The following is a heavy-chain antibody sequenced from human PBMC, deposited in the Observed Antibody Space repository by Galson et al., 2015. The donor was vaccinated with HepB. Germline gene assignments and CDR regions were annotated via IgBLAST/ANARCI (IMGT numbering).Heavy chain of an antibody. J-gene: IGHJ4*02. CDR2: ISGYNGNT. CDR1: GYIFSSYG. Sequence: SVKVSCKASGYIFSSYGITWVRQAPGRGLEWMGWISGYNGNTNYAQKFQHRITMTTDTSTSTAYVEVRSLKSDDTAVYYCARARYSISPPDYWGQGTLVTVS. CDR3: ARARYSISPPDY. V-gene: IGHV1-18*01. D-gene: IGHD6-6*01.